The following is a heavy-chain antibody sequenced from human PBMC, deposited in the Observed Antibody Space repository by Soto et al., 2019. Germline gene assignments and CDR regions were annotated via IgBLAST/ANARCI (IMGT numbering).Heavy chain of an antibody. CDR3: AREGYSSSWYAIGMDV. CDR1: GGSFSGSY. V-gene: IGHV4-34*01. Sequence: PSETLSLTCAVYGGSFSGSYLRWMRQPPGNGLEWIGEIKHSGSTNYNPSLNSRVTISVDTSKSQFSLKLSSVTAADTAVYYCAREGYSSSWYAIGMDVWGKGTTVTVYS. CDR2: IKHSGST. J-gene: IGHJ6*04. D-gene: IGHD6-13*01.